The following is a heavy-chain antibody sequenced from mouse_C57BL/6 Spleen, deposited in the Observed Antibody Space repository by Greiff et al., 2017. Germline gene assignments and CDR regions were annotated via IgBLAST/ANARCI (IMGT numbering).Heavy chain of an antibody. CDR1: GYTFTSYG. CDR3: ARDGGDYDDAMDY. Sequence: VKLMESGAELARPGASVKLSCKASGYTFTSYGISWVKQRTGQGLEWIGEIYPRSGNTYYNEKFKGKATLTADKSSSTAYMELRSLTSEDSAVYFCARDGGDYDDAMDYWGQGTSVTVSS. V-gene: IGHV1-81*01. D-gene: IGHD2-4*01. CDR2: IYPRSGNT. J-gene: IGHJ4*01.